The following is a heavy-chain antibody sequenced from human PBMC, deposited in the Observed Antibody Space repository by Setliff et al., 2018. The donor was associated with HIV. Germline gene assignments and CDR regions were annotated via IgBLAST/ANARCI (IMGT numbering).Heavy chain of an antibody. J-gene: IGHJ3*02. Sequence: SETLSLTCTVSGGSISNYYWSWIRQHPGKGLEWIGYINYSGSSYYNPSLKSRVTISVDTSKNQFSVKLSSVTAADTAVYYCARVLNPSDAFDIWGQGTMVTVSS. V-gene: IGHV4-59*06. CDR2: INYSGSS. CDR1: GGSISNYY. CDR3: ARVLNPSDAFDI.